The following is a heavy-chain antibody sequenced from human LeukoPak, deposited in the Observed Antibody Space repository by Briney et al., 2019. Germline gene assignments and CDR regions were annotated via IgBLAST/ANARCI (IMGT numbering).Heavy chain of an antibody. V-gene: IGHV3-7*03. D-gene: IGHD2-15*01. Sequence: SGGSLRLSCAASGFTVSSNYMSWVRQAPGKGLEWVANIKQDGSEKYYVDSVKGRFTISRDNAKNSLYLQMNSLRAEDTAVYYCARGGNWGQGTLVTVSS. J-gene: IGHJ4*02. CDR3: ARGGN. CDR2: IKQDGSEK. CDR1: GFTVSSNY.